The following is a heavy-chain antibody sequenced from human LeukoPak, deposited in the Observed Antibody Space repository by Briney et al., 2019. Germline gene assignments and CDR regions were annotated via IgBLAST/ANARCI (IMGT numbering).Heavy chain of an antibody. Sequence: PGGSLRLSCAVSGFTVSTNYMSWVRQAPGKGLEWVSVMYSGGSTYYADSVKGRFTISRHNSKNTLYLEINSLRPDGTAVYYCARGGGDYNPFDYWGQGTLVTVSS. CDR2: MYSGGST. D-gene: IGHD4-17*01. CDR3: ARGGGDYNPFDY. V-gene: IGHV3-53*04. J-gene: IGHJ4*02. CDR1: GFTVSTNY.